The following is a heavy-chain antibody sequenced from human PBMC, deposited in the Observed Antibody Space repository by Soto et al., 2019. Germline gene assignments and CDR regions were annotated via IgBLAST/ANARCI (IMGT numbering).Heavy chain of an antibody. CDR2: IYSTGLT. CDR3: GRTTLITFGAADDN. Sequence: SETLSLTCTVSGGSISNPDDYWSWIRQAPGKGLEWIGYIYSTGLTYYNPSLKSRLFMSLDTSKNQFSLNLDSVTAADTAIYFCGRTTLITFGAADDNWGQGTVVTVSS. J-gene: IGHJ3*02. V-gene: IGHV4-30-4*01. CDR1: GGSISNPDDY. D-gene: IGHD3-16*01.